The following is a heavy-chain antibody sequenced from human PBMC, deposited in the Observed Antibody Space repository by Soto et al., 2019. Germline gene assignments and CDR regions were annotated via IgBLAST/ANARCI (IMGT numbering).Heavy chain of an antibody. V-gene: IGHV5-10-1*01. J-gene: IGHJ5*02. D-gene: IGHD4-17*01. CDR1: GYNFTHDW. Sequence: GESLKISCKGSGYNFTHDWNNWVRQKPGKGLEWVGRIDASDSYVRYSPSLQGHVTLSVDNPISTAYLQWNSLKASDTAMYYCARLGRPTVTTFDPWGQGTLVTV. CDR2: IDASDSYV. CDR3: ARLGRPTVTTFDP.